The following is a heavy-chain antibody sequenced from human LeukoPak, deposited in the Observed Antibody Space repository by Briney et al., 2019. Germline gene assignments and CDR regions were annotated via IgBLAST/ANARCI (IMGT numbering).Heavy chain of an antibody. V-gene: IGHV1-18*01. D-gene: IGHD6-13*01. J-gene: IGHJ4*02. CDR3: ARDSPYSSSSLGFDY. CDR2: ISGYNGNT. Sequence: ASVKVSCKASGYKFTSYGVSWVRQAPGQGLEWMGWISGYNGNTNFAQKFQGRVTMTTDTSTSTAYMELRSLRSDDTAVYYCARDSPYSSSSLGFDYWGQGTLATVSS. CDR1: GYKFTSYG.